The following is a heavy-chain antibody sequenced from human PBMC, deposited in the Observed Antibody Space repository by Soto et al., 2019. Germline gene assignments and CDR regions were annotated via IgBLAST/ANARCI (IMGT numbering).Heavy chain of an antibody. J-gene: IGHJ4*02. D-gene: IGHD5-18*01. Sequence: LSPTCSVSGDSVNSENYYWTWIRQSPGRGLEWIGYAHSSGRTNYNPSLKSRVTISVETPMDQFSLKLTSVTAADTAVYYCARDIRGYSRAFDYWGQGTLVTVSS. V-gene: IGHV4-61*01. CDR2: AHSSGRT. CDR1: GDSVNSENYY. CDR3: ARDIRGYSRAFDY.